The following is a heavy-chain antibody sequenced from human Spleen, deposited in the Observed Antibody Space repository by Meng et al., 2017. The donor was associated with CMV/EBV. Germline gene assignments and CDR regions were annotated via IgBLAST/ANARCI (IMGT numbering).Heavy chain of an antibody. V-gene: IGHV4-4*02. D-gene: IGHD1-1*01. Sequence: SETLSLTCAVSGGSISTPNWWSWVRQPPGKGLEWIGEIYHSGYTNYNPSLKSRVTMSIDRSKKQFSLRLSSVTAADTAVYYCARVGSTGNAFDIWGQGTTVTVSS. CDR2: IYHSGYT. J-gene: IGHJ3*02. CDR3: ARVGSTGNAFDI. CDR1: GGSISTPNW.